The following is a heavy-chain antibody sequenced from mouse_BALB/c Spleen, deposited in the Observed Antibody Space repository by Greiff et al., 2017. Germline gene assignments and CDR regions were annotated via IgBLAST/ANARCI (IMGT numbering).Heavy chain of an antibody. CDR2: IDPSDSYT. D-gene: IGHD2-3*01. Sequence: QVQLQQPGAELVKPGASVKLSCKASGYTFTSYWMHWVKQRPGQGLEWIGEIDPSDSYTNYNQKFKGKATLTVDKSSSTAYMQLSSLTSEDSAVYYCASVYDGYPYYFDYWGQGTTLTVSS. V-gene: IGHV1-69*02. CDR3: ASVYDGYPYYFDY. J-gene: IGHJ2*01. CDR1: GYTFTSYW.